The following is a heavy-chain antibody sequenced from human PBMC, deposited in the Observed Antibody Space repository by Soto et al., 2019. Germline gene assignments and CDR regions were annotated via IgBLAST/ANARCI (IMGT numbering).Heavy chain of an antibody. V-gene: IGHV1-3*05. CDR2: INAGNCNT. J-gene: IGHJ4*02. CDR3: ARIIVVVTALDY. CDR1: GYTFTIYA. D-gene: IGHD2-21*02. Sequence: QVQLVQSGAEEKKPGASVKVSCKASGYTFTIYAMNWVRQAPGQRLEWMGWINAGNCNTKDSQKFQGRVTITRDTPASTADLELSSLRSEDTAVYYCARIIVVVTALDYWGQGTLVTVSS.